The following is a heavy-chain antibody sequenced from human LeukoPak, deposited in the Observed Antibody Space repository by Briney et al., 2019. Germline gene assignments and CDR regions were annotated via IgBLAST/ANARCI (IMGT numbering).Heavy chain of an antibody. Sequence: GGSLRLSCAASGITFSSYWMSWVRQAPGKGLEWVANIKQDGSEKYYVDSVKGRFTISRDNAKNSLYLQMNSLRAEDTAVYYCARETTELLYDYWGQGTLVTVSS. J-gene: IGHJ4*02. D-gene: IGHD3-10*01. CDR3: ARETTELLYDY. CDR2: IKQDGSEK. V-gene: IGHV3-7*03. CDR1: GITFSSYW.